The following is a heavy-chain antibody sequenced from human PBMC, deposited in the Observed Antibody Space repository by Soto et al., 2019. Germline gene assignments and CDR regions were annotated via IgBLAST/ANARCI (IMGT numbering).Heavy chain of an antibody. CDR3: ARVRATDYEIDY. V-gene: IGHV3-7*03. CDR2: IKRDGSEK. CDR1: VFMCGGYW. Sequence: WSLRLSCTASVFMCGGYWMTWVRHVPGKGLQWVANIKRDGSEKYYVDFVKGRFTISRDNADNSVFLDMNNLRVDDTATYYCARVRATDYEIDYWGQGALVTVSS. J-gene: IGHJ4*02. D-gene: IGHD4-17*01.